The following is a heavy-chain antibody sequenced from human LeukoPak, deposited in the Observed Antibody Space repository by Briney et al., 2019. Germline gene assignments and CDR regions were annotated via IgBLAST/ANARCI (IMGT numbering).Heavy chain of an antibody. CDR2: ISSSSTYM. CDR3: ARDSGSYAVAYNNYGMDV. Sequence: GGSLRLSCAASGFTFSSYYMSWVRQAPGKGLEWVSSISSSSTYMFYADSVRGRFTISRDNAKNSLYLQMNSLRAEDTAVYYCARDSGSYAVAYNNYGMDVWGQGTTVTVSS. J-gene: IGHJ6*02. D-gene: IGHD1-26*01. V-gene: IGHV3-21*01. CDR1: GFTFSSYY.